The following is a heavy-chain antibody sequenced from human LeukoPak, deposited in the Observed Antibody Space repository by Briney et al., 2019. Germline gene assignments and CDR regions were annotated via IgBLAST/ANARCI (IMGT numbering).Heavy chain of an antibody. Sequence: GGSLRLSCAASGFTFSSYGMHWVRQAPGKGPEWVAVIWYDGSNKYYADSVKGRFTISRDNSKNTLYLQMNSLRAEDTAVYYCARGQWLDLYWGQGTLVTVSS. V-gene: IGHV3-33*01. CDR3: ARGQWLDLY. CDR1: GFTFSSYG. CDR2: IWYDGSNK. D-gene: IGHD6-19*01. J-gene: IGHJ4*02.